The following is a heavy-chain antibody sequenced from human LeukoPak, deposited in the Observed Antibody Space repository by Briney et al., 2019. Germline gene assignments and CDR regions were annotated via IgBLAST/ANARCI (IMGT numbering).Heavy chain of an antibody. J-gene: IGHJ6*02. CDR2: MSSSRGYI. CDR1: GFTFSSYS. CDR3: ARGGVELAAAGRWTHYGMDV. Sequence: PGGSLRLSCAASGFTFSSYSMNWVRQAPGKGLEWVSSMSSSRGYIDYADSVKGRFTISRDNAKNSLYLQMNSLRAEDTAVYYCARGGVELAAAGRWTHYGMDVWGQGTTVTVSS. D-gene: IGHD6-13*01. V-gene: IGHV3-21*04.